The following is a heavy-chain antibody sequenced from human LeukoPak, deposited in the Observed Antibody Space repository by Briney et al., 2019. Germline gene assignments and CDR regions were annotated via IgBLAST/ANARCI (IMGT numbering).Heavy chain of an antibody. V-gene: IGHV3-20*01. J-gene: IGHJ4*02. CDR2: INWNGDSI. CDR1: GFTFDDYG. Sequence: GGSLRLSCAASGFTFDDYGMTWVRQAPGKGLEWVSGINWNGDSIGYADSVKGRFTISRDNAKNSLYLLLNSLRAEDTALYHCATTRYSGSYGGADNWGQGTLVTVSS. D-gene: IGHD1-26*01. CDR3: ATTRYSGSYGGADN.